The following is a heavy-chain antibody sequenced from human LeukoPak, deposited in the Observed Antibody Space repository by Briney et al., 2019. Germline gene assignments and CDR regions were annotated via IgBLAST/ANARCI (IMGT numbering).Heavy chain of an antibody. D-gene: IGHD3-10*01. V-gene: IGHV3-23*01. CDR2: IRGTGDTT. J-gene: IGHJ4*02. Sequence: GGSLRLSCAASGFTFISYGMSWVRQAPGKGLEWVSTIRGTGDTTYYADSVKGRFTISRDNSKNTLYLQMNSVRVEDTAVYYCAKGTYGSGTHGAHDYWGQGTLVTVSS. CDR1: GFTFISYG. CDR3: AKGTYGSGTHGAHDY.